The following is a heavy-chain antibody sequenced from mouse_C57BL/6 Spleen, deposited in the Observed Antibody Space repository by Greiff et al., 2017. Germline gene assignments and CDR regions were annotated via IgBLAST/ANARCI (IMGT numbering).Heavy chain of an antibody. CDR2: IYPGDGDT. Sequence: VQGVESGPELVKPGASVKISCKASGYAFSSSWMNWVKQRPGKGLEWIGRIYPGDGDTNYNGKFKGKATLTADKSSSTAYMQLSSLTSEDSAVYFCARSYYSNYEGYYAMDYWGQGTSVTVSS. J-gene: IGHJ4*01. CDR1: GYAFSSSW. D-gene: IGHD2-5*01. V-gene: IGHV1-82*01. CDR3: ARSYYSNYEGYYAMDY.